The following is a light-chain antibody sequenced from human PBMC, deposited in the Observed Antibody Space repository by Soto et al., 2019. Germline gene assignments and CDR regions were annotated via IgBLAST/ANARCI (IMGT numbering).Light chain of an antibody. J-gene: IGLJ1*01. CDR2: DVS. CDR1: SSDVGGYNY. Sequence: QSALTQPASVSGSPGQSITISCTGTSSDVGGYNYVSWYQQHPGKAPKLMIYDVSNRPSGVANRFSGSKSGNTASLTISGPQLEDEADYYYSSYTRKSSSNYGFGTGTKLTVL. V-gene: IGLV2-14*01. CDR3: SSYTRKSSSNYG.